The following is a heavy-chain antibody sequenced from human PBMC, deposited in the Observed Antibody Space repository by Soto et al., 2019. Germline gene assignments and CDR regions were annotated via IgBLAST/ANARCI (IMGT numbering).Heavy chain of an antibody. Sequence: ASVKVSCKASGGTFSSYAISWVRQAPGQGLEWMGGIIPIFGTANYAQKFQGRVTITADESTSTAYMELSSLRSEDTAVYYCARERNTGYSSSWNPGSYGMDVWGQGTTVTVSS. D-gene: IGHD6-13*01. CDR3: ARERNTGYSSSWNPGSYGMDV. CDR1: GGTFSSYA. J-gene: IGHJ6*02. V-gene: IGHV1-69*13. CDR2: IIPIFGTA.